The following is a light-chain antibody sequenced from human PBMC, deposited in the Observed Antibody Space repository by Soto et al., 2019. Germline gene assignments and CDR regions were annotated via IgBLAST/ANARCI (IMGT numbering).Light chain of an antibody. CDR2: EVS. CDR3: SSYTSSSTLV. Sequence: SVLTQPSSVSGSPGQSITISCTGTSSDVGGYNSVSWYQQHPGKAPKLMIYEVSNRPSGVSNRFSGSKSGNTASLTISGLQAEDEADYYCSSYTSSSTLVFGTGTKVTVL. CDR1: SSDVGGYNS. J-gene: IGLJ1*01. V-gene: IGLV2-14*01.